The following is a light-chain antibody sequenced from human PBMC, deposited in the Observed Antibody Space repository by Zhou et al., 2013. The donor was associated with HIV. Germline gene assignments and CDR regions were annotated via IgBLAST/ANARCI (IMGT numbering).Light chain of an antibody. J-gene: IGKJ1*01. Sequence: DILMTQSPPSLSASVGDRVTITCRASQGITGSLAWYQQKPGKVPSLLIYGASTLQSGVPSRFSGTRSGTDFTLTISSLQPEDLATYYCQQYNTHSSTFGPGTKVEIK. V-gene: IGKV1-27*01. CDR3: QQYNTHSST. CDR2: GAS. CDR1: QGITGS.